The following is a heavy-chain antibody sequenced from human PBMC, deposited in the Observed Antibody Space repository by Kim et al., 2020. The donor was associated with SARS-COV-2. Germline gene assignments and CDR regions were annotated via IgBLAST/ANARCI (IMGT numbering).Heavy chain of an antibody. D-gene: IGHD3-10*01. CDR3: AKDRIPDGEWDFDF. V-gene: IGHV3-23*01. CDR1: GFSFSSYT. J-gene: IGHJ4*02. CDR2: LVSVDKT. Sequence: GGSLRLSCAASGFSFSSYTMNWVRRAPGKGLEWVSGLVSVDKTHYADFVKGRFTISRDNSKNTLYLQMNSLRAEDTAVYFCAKDRIPDGEWDFDFWGQGTMVTVSS.